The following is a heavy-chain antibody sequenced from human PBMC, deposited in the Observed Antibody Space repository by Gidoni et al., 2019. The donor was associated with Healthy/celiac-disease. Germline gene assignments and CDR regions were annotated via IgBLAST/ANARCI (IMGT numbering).Heavy chain of an antibody. V-gene: IGHV3-7*01. CDR3: ASDPGY. CDR2: INQDGSEK. J-gene: IGHJ4*02. CDR1: GFTFTGHW. Sequence: EVQVVESGGGMVQPGGSLRLSCATSGFTFTGHWMRWVRQAPGKGLEWVGNINQDGSEKYYVDSVKGRFTISRDNAKNSVYLQMNGLRVEDTAVYYCASDPGYWGQGTLVTVSS.